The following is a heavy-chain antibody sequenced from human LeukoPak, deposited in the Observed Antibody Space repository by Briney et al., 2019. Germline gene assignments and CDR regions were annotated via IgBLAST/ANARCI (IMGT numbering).Heavy chain of an antibody. D-gene: IGHD5-12*01. CDR1: GGSISSSSYY. CDR2: IYYSGST. J-gene: IGHJ4*02. CDR3: ARDGYINGWRFNY. V-gene: IGHV4-39*02. Sequence: SETLSLTCTVSGGSISSSSYYWGWIRQPPGKGLEWIGSIYYSGSTYYNPSLKSRVTISVDTSKNQFSLKLSSVTAADTAVYYCARDGYINGWRFNYWGQGTLVTVSS.